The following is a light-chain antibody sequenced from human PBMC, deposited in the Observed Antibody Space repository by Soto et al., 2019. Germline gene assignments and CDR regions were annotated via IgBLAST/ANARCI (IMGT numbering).Light chain of an antibody. CDR1: QSVSKN. Sequence: EIVMTQSPATLSVSPGERATLSCRASQSVSKNLAWYQQKPGQAPRLLIYGASTRATGIPARFSGSGSGTEFTLTISSLQSEDFAVYYCQQHNNWPWTFGQGTKVEIK. CDR3: QQHNNWPWT. V-gene: IGKV3-15*01. CDR2: GAS. J-gene: IGKJ1*01.